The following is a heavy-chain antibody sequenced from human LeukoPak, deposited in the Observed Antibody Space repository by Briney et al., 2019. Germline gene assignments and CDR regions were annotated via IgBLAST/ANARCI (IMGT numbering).Heavy chain of an antibody. J-gene: IGHJ3*02. V-gene: IGHV3-30-3*01. CDR3: ARDLPLGPPLSQGYSEAFDI. D-gene: IGHD2-15*01. Sequence: PGGSLRLSCAASGFTFSSYAMHWVRQAPGKGLEWVAVISYDGGNKYYADSVKGRFTISRDNSKNTLYLQMNSLRAEDTAVYYCARDLPLGPPLSQGYSEAFDIWGQGTMVTVSS. CDR1: GFTFSSYA. CDR2: ISYDGGNK.